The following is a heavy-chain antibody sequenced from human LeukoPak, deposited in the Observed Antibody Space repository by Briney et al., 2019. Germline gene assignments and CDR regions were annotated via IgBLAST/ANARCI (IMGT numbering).Heavy chain of an antibody. CDR3: ASVRRGFGESAKYYAYYYMGV. J-gene: IGHJ6*03. Sequence: SQTLSLTCSVSADSISSSSYYWGWIRQPPGKGLEWIGNINYSGSTYYNPSLKSRVTISLDTSKNQFSLKLNSVTAADTAVYYCASVRRGFGESAKYYAYYYMGVWGKGTTVTISS. CDR1: ADSISSSSYY. CDR2: INYSGST. V-gene: IGHV4-39*01. D-gene: IGHD3-10*01.